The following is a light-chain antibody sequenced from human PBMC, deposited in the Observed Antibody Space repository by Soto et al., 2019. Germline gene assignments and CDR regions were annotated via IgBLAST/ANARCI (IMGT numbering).Light chain of an antibody. V-gene: IGKV1-5*01. CDR1: QSISSW. CDR3: QQYNAYPWT. Sequence: DIQMTQSPSTLSASVGDRVTITCRASQSISSWLAWYQQKPGKAPKLLMYDASSLDSGVPSRFSGSGSGTEFTLTISSLQTDDFATYYGQQYNAYPWTFGQGTKVESK. J-gene: IGKJ1*01. CDR2: DAS.